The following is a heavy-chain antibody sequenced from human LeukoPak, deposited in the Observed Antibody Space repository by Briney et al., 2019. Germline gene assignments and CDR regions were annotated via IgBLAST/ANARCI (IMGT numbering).Heavy chain of an antibody. CDR1: GGSFSGYY. Sequence: SETLSLTCAVYGGSFSGYYWSWIRQPPGKGLEWIGEINHSGSTNYNPSLKSRVTISVDTSKNQFSLKLSSVTAADTSVYYCARTRRITMVRGPKPRAFDIWGQGTMVTVSS. J-gene: IGHJ3*02. CDR2: INHSGST. D-gene: IGHD3-10*01. CDR3: ARTRRITMVRGPKPRAFDI. V-gene: IGHV4-34*01.